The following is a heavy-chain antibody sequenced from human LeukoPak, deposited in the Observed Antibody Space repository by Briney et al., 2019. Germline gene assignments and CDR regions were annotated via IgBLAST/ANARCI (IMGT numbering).Heavy chain of an antibody. CDR3: ARDTLSGVLIGPRMDV. J-gene: IGHJ6*02. Sequence: GGSLRLSCAASGFTFRNYGMQWVRQVPGKGLEWVALIWYDGSNKYYADSVEGRFAISRDNSKNTLSLQMNSLRAEDTAVYYCARDTLSGVLIGPRMDVWGQGTTVTVSS. D-gene: IGHD3-3*01. V-gene: IGHV3-33*01. CDR2: IWYDGSNK. CDR1: GFTFRNYG.